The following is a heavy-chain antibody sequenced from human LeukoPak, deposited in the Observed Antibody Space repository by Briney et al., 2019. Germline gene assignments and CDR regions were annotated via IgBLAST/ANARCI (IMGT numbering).Heavy chain of an antibody. V-gene: IGHV4-39*01. CDR2: IYYSGST. J-gene: IGHJ4*01. CDR1: GVSISSSYYY. CDR3: AKSGGYGLIDY. Sequence: SETLSLTCIVSGVSISSSYYYWGWIRQPPGKGLEWIGSIYYSGSTYYNSSLKSRVTMSIDTSKNQVSLNLTSMTAADTAVYYCAKSGGYGLIDYWGQGTLVTVSS. D-gene: IGHD1-26*01.